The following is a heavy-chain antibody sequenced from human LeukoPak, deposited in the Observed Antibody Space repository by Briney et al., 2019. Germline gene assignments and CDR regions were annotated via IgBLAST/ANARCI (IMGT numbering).Heavy chain of an antibody. J-gene: IGHJ3*02. CDR3: AREAVAVAGTSDAFDI. Sequence: PGGSLRLSCAASGFTFSSYSMHWVRQAPGKGLEWVAVIWYDGSNKYYADSVKGRFTISRDNSKNTLYLQMNSLRAEDTAVYYCAREAVAVAGTSDAFDIWGQGTMVTVSS. CDR2: IWYDGSNK. D-gene: IGHD6-19*01. CDR1: GFTFSSYS. V-gene: IGHV3-33*08.